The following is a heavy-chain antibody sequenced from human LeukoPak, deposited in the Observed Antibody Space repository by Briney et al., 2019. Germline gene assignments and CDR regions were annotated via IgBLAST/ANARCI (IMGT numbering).Heavy chain of an antibody. CDR2: IYYSGST. J-gene: IGHJ4*02. CDR1: GGSISSSSYY. CDR3: ASGRVVAATPRDIDY. V-gene: IGHV4-39*01. D-gene: IGHD2-15*01. Sequence: SETLSLTCTVSGGSISSSSYYWGWIRQPPGKGLEWIGSIYYSGSTYYNPSLKSRVTISVDTSKNQFSLKLSSVTAADTAVYYCASGRVVAATPRDIDYWGQGTLVTVSS.